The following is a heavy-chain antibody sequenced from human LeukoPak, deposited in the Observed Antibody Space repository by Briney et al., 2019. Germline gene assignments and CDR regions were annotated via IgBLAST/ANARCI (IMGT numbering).Heavy chain of an antibody. CDR1: GFTFSSYG. J-gene: IGHJ4*02. Sequence: GGSLRLSCAASGFTFSSYGMHWVCQAPGKGLEWVAFIRYDGSNKYYADSVKGRFTISRDNSKNTLYLQMNSLRAEDTAVYYCANFDILTGYYIDFDYWGQGTLVTVSS. D-gene: IGHD3-9*01. CDR3: ANFDILTGYYIDFDY. V-gene: IGHV3-30*02. CDR2: IRYDGSNK.